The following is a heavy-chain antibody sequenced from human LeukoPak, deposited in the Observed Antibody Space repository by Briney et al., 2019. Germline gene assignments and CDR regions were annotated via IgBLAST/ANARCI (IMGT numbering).Heavy chain of an antibody. CDR3: ARAKGPKVFDY. J-gene: IGHJ4*02. CDR1: GFTFSSYA. Sequence: PGGSLRLSCAASGFTFSSYAMHWVRQAPGKGLEWVAVISYDGSNKYYADSVKGRFTISRDNSKNTLYLQMNSLRAEDTAVYYCARAKGPKVFDYWGQGTLVTVSS. CDR2: ISYDGSNK. V-gene: IGHV3-30-3*01.